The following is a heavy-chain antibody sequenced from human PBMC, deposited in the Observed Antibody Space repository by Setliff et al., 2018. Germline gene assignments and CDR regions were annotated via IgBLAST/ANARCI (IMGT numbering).Heavy chain of an antibody. V-gene: IGHV4-39*01. Sequence: KPSETLSLTCRVSGGSISSGNYYWGLIRQPPGKGLEWVATMYYSGSTYSNPSLKSRLIISVDAPDNQFSVKLSSVTAADTAVYYCARHKSNGSGSYPSLYMDVWGKGIMVTVSS. D-gene: IGHD3-10*01. J-gene: IGHJ6*03. CDR2: MYYSGST. CDR3: ARHKSNGSGSYPSLYMDV. CDR1: GGSISSGNYY.